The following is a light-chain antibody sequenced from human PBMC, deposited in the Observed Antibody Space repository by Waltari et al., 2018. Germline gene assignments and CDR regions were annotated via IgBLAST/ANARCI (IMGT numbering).Light chain of an antibody. CDR1: RSHIGAGFD. CDR3: QSYDNSLTGSEV. CDR2: ANT. J-gene: IGLJ3*02. Sequence: QSVLTQPPSVSGAPGQRVTIPCTGSRSHIGAGFDVHWYQQLPGAAPQLLIYANTYRPSGVPDRFSGSKSGASASLAITGLQAEDEAAYYCQSYDNSLTGSEVFGGGTKLTVL. V-gene: IGLV1-40*01.